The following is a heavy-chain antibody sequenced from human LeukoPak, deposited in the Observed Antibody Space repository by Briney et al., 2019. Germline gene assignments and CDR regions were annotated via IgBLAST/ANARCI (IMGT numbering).Heavy chain of an antibody. J-gene: IGHJ6*03. D-gene: IGHD2-15*01. CDR2: ISSSGSTI. Sequence: GGSLRLSCAASGFTFSDYYMSWIRQAPGKGLESVSYISSSGSTIYYADSVKGRFTISRDNSKNTLYLQMNSLRAEDTAIYYCAKNGDRGAYCTGGTCYPYFYYYMDVWGKGTTVTI. CDR1: GFTFSDYY. V-gene: IGHV3-11*01. CDR3: AKNGDRGAYCTGGTCYPYFYYYMDV.